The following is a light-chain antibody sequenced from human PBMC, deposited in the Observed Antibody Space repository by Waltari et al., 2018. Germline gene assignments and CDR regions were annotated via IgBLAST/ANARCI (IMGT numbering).Light chain of an antibody. V-gene: IGKV2-28*01. J-gene: IGKJ4*01. Sequence: IVMTQSPSSLSVTPGESASISCRSSQSLLDRSGYHYLDWYLQKPGQSPQLLIHLTFERAFGVPDRISGSGSGTEFTLRISRVEAEDVGGYYCMQSLQTPLTFGGGT. CDR2: LTF. CDR3: MQSLQTPLT. CDR1: QSLLDRSGYHY.